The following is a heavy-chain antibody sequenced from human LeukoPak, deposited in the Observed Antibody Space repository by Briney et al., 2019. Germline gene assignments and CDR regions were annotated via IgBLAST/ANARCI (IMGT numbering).Heavy chain of an antibody. V-gene: IGHV3-30*04. CDR3: ARVQGYCSGGSCYRYSSGLPGY. CDR2: ISYDGSNK. Sequence: GGSLRLSCAASGFTFSSYEMNWVRQAPGKGLERVAVISYDGSNKYYADSVKGRFTISRDNSKNTLYLQMNSLRAEDTAVYYCARVQGYCSGGSCYRYSSGLPGYWGQGTLVTVSS. J-gene: IGHJ4*02. D-gene: IGHD2-15*01. CDR1: GFTFSSYE.